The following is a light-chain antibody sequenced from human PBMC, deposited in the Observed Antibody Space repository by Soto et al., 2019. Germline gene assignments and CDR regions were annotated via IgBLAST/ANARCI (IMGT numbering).Light chain of an antibody. CDR2: DAS. J-gene: IGKJ2*01. V-gene: IGKV3-11*01. CDR1: QRVSSY. CDR3: QQHSNLPRT. Sequence: EIVLTQSPAPLSLSPGARATLSCRASQRVSSYLAWYQQKPGQAPRLLIYDASNRATGIPARFSGSGSGTDFTLTISSLEPEDLAVYYCQQHSNLPRTFGQGTKLELK.